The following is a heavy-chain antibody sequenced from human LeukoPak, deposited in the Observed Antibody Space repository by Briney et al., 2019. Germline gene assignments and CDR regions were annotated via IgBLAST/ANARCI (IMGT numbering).Heavy chain of an antibody. D-gene: IGHD3-3*01. CDR3: AKDRWLDYTTLSRPFDH. Sequence: GGSLRLSCAASGFIFNDYAMSWVRQAPGKGLEWVSGISGSGGTTYYADSVKGRFTISRDSSKNTLYLQMNSLRAEDTAVYYCAKDRWLDYTTLSRPFDHWGQGTRVTVSS. CDR2: ISGSGGTT. CDR1: GFIFNDYA. J-gene: IGHJ4*02. V-gene: IGHV3-23*01.